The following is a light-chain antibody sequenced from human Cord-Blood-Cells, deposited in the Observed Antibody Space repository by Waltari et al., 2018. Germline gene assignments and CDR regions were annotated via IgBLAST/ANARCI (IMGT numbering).Light chain of an antibody. V-gene: IGKV1-39*01. CDR3: QQSYSTPFT. Sequence: DIQMTHSPSSLSASVGDRVTITSRASQSISSYLNWYQQKPGKAPKLLIYAASSLQSGVPSRFSGIGSGTDFTLSISSLQPEDFATYYCQQSYSTPFTFGPGTKVDI. CDR2: AAS. CDR1: QSISSY. J-gene: IGKJ3*01.